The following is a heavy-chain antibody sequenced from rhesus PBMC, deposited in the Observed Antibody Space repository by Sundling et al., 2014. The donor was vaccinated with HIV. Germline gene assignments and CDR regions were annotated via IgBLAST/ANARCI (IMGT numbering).Heavy chain of an antibody. J-gene: IGHJ4*01. CDR3: ATRQYLDWFLY. Sequence: QVQLQESGPAVVKPSETLSLTCVVSGGSIITGYWWSWIRQSPGKGLEWIGGIFGTGGSTKYNPSLRSRVTISIDTSKKQFALQLTSVTAADTAVYFCATRQYLDWFLYWGQGVLVTVSS. D-gene: IGHD3-3*01. CDR2: IFGTGGST. CDR1: GGSIITGYW. V-gene: IGHV4-93*02.